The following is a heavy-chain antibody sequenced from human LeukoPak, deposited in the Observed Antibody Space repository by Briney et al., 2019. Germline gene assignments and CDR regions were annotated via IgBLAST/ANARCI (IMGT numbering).Heavy chain of an antibody. J-gene: IGHJ5*02. V-gene: IGHV1-46*01. Sequence: ASVKVSCKASGYTFTSYYMHCVRQAPGQGGEWIGIIKPRAGSTSYAQKFKGRVTMTRDTSTSTVYMELSSLRSEDTAVYYCARDSDRGMITFGGVIVKANHWFDPWGQGTLVTVSS. CDR1: GYTFTSYY. CDR3: ARDSDRGMITFGGVIVKANHWFDP. D-gene: IGHD3-16*02. CDR2: IKPRAGST.